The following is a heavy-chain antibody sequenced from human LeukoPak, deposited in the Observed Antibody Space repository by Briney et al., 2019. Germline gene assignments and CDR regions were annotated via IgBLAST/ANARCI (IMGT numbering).Heavy chain of an antibody. V-gene: IGHV3-23*01. J-gene: IGHJ3*02. D-gene: IGHD1-26*01. CDR3: AKDIVGALGGDAFDI. CDR1: GFTFSSYA. Sequence: TGGSLRLSCAASGFTFSSYAMSWVRQAPGKGLEWVSAISGSGGSTYYADSVKGRFTISRDNSKNTLYLQMNSLRAEDTAVYYCAKDIVGALGGDAFDIWGQGTMVTVSS. CDR2: ISGSGGST.